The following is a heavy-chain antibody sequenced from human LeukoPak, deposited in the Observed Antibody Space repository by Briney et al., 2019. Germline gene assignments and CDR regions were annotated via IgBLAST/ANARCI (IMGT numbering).Heavy chain of an antibody. D-gene: IGHD4-11*01. J-gene: IGHJ6*03. Sequence: PSETLSLTCTVSGGSISGYYWSWIRQPPGKGLEWIGYIYYSGSTNYNPSLKSRVTISVDTSKNQFSLKLSSVTAADTAVYYCAREGQSAYYYYYMDVWGKGTTVTVSS. CDR2: IYYSGST. CDR1: GGSISGYY. CDR3: AREGQSAYYYYYMDV. V-gene: IGHV4-59*01.